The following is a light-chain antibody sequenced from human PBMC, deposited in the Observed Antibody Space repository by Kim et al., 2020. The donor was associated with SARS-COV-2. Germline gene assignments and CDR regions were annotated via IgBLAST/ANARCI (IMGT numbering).Light chain of an antibody. CDR2: GKN. Sequence: SELTQDPAVSVALGQTVKITCQGDSLRSYYASWYQQKPGQAPVLVFYGKNNRPSGIPDRFSGSYSGNTASLTITAAQAEDEADYYCNSRESSANHWMFGGGTQLTVL. V-gene: IGLV3-19*01. J-gene: IGLJ3*02. CDR1: SLRSYY. CDR3: NSRESSANHWM.